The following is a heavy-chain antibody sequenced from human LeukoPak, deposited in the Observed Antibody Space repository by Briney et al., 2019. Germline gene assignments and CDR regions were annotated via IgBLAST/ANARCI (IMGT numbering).Heavy chain of an antibody. Sequence: GASVKVSCRASGYTFTSYAMHWVRQAPGQRLEWMGWINAYNGNTNYAQKLQGRVTMTTDTSTSTAYMELRSLRSDDTAVYYCARASMVRGVFDYWGQGTLVTVSS. V-gene: IGHV1-18*01. J-gene: IGHJ4*02. CDR1: GYTFTSYA. CDR3: ARASMVRGVFDY. CDR2: INAYNGNT. D-gene: IGHD3-10*01.